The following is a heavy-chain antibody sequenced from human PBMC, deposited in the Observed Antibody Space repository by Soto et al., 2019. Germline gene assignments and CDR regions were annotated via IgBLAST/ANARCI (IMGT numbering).Heavy chain of an antibody. CDR1: GYTFTTYA. CDR3: ARDRLHTSSSITFDY. V-gene: IGHV1-18*01. Sequence: QVQLVQSGAEVKKPGASVKVSCKASGYTFTTYAISWLRQAPGQGLEWMGWIRTYDGNTDYAQNLQGRVTMTTDTSTNTAYMELRSLRSDDTAVYYCARDRLHTSSSITFDYWGQGALVTVSS. CDR2: IRTYDGNT. D-gene: IGHD6-6*01. J-gene: IGHJ4*02.